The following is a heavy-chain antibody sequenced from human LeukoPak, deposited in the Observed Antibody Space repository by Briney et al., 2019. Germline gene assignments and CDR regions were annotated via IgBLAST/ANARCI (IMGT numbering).Heavy chain of an antibody. D-gene: IGHD3-3*01. CDR1: GFTVSSNY. CDR2: IYNDGTT. J-gene: IGHJ3*02. Sequence: GGSLRLSCVASGFTVSSNYMSWVRQAPGKGLEWVSLIYNDGTTHYADSVKGRFTISRDNAKNSLYLQMNSLRAEDTAVYYCARDRVVWSGYQIGSFDIWGQGTMVTVSS. CDR3: ARDRVVWSGYQIGSFDI. V-gene: IGHV3-53*05.